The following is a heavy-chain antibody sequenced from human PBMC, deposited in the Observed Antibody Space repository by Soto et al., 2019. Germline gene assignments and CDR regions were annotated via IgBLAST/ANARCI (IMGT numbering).Heavy chain of an antibody. V-gene: IGHV2-5*02. CDR1: GFSLSTSGVV. D-gene: IGHD6-19*01. Sequence: QITLKESGPTLVKPTQTLTLTCTFSGFSLSTSGVVVGWIRQPPGKALEWLALSYWDDDNRYSPSLKSRLTITKDTSKNQVVLTMTNMDPVDTATYYCAHTVSSGWYRDRWGQGTLVTVSS. CDR2: SYWDDDN. J-gene: IGHJ4*02. CDR3: AHTVSSGWYRDR.